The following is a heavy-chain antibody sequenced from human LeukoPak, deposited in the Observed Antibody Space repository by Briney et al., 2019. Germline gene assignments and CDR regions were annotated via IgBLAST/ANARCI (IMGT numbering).Heavy chain of an antibody. V-gene: IGHV4-38-2*02. J-gene: IGHJ4*02. CDR1: GGSISSYY. D-gene: IGHD3-16*02. CDR2: IYHSGST. CDR3: ARGVGYDYVWGSYRPFDY. Sequence: SETLSLTCTVSGGSISSYYWGWIRQPPGKGLEWIGSIYHSGSTYYNPSLKSRVTISVDTSKNQFSLKLSSVTAADTAVYYCARGVGYDYVWGSYRPFDYWGQGTLVTVSS.